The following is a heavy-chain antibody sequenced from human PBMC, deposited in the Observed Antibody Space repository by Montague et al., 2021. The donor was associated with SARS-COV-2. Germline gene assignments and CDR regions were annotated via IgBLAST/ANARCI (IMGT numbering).Heavy chain of an antibody. Sequence: SLRLSCAASRFTFSSYWMSWVRQAPGKGLEWVANIKQDGSERYYXDSVKGRFTISRDNAKNSLYLQMNSLRAEDTAVYYCARDRRFLEWLPTLGCFDPWGQGTLVTVSS. CDR1: RFTFSSYW. J-gene: IGHJ5*02. CDR3: ARDRRFLEWLPTLGCFDP. D-gene: IGHD3-3*01. CDR2: IKQDGSER. V-gene: IGHV3-7*01.